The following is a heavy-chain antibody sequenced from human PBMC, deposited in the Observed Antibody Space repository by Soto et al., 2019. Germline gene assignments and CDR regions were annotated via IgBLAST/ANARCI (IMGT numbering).Heavy chain of an antibody. D-gene: IGHD3-16*01. J-gene: IGHJ3*02. CDR3: ARDPHPHYDYVWGHLFDI. CDR2: INPSGGST. Sequence: ASVKVSCKASGYTFTSYYMHWVRQAPGQGLEWMGIINPSGGSTSYAQKFQGRVTMTRDTSTSTVYMELSSLRSEDTAVYYCARDPHPHYDYVWGHLFDIWGKGTRVTVPS. CDR1: GYTFTSYY. V-gene: IGHV1-46*01.